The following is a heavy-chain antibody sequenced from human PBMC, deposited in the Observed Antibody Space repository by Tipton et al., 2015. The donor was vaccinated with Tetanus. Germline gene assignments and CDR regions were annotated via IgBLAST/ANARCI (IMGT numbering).Heavy chain of an antibody. Sequence: SGIDFNRYGMHWVRQAPGKGLEWLAVTWYDGRNIYVADSVKGRFTISRDHAKNTVYLQMNSLRAEDTAVYFCARRSLTNYGLDVWGQGTPVTVSS. V-gene: IGHV3-33*01. CDR1: GIDFNRYG. CDR2: TWYDGRNI. D-gene: IGHD1-1*01. J-gene: IGHJ6*02. CDR3: ARRSLTNYGLDV.